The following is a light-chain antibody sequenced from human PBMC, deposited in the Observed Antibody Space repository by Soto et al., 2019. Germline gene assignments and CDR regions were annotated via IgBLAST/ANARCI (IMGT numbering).Light chain of an antibody. Sequence: QSVLTQPPSASGSPGQSVTISCTGTSSDVGGYNYVSWYQQHPGKAPKLMIYEVSKRPSGVPDRSSGSKSGNTASLTVSGLQAEDEADYYCSSYAGSNIDNYVFGTGTQLTVL. CDR3: SSYAGSNIDNYV. J-gene: IGLJ1*01. CDR2: EVS. V-gene: IGLV2-8*01. CDR1: SSDVGGYNY.